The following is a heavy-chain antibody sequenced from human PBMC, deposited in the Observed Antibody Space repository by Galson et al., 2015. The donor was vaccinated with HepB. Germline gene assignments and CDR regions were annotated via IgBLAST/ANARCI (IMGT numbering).Heavy chain of an antibody. D-gene: IGHD3-3*01. CDR3: ARSGRPPGAPGGY. Sequence: SLRLSCAASGFTFSSYAMHWVRQAPGKGLEWVAVISYDGSNKYYADSVKGRFTISRDNSKNTLYLQMNSLRAEDTAVYYCARSGRPPGAPGGYWCQGTLVSAYS. CDR1: GFTFSSYA. J-gene: IGHJ4*02. CDR2: ISYDGSNK. V-gene: IGHV3-30-3*01.